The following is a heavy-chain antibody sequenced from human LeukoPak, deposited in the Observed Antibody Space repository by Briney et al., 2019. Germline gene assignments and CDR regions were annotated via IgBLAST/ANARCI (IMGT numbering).Heavy chain of an antibody. D-gene: IGHD6-13*01. Sequence: ASVKVSCKASGYTFTGYYMHWVRQAPGQGLEWMGWINPNSGGTNYAQKFQGRVTMTRDTSISTAYMELSRLRSDDTAVYYCARDVRQQLFGNWFDPWGQGTLVTVSS. CDR1: GYTFTGYY. CDR2: INPNSGGT. J-gene: IGHJ5*02. V-gene: IGHV1-2*02. CDR3: ARDVRQQLFGNWFDP.